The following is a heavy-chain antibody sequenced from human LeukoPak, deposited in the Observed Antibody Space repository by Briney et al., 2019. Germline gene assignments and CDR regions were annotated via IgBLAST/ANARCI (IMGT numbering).Heavy chain of an antibody. Sequence: ASVKVSRKASGYTFTSCGISWVRQAPGQGLEWMGWISAYNGNTNYAQKLQGRVTMTTDTSTSTAYMELRSLGSDDTAVYYCARRGYNTYFYYGLAVWGQGTTVTVSS. CDR1: GYTFTSCG. J-gene: IGHJ6*02. CDR3: ARRGYNTYFYYGLAV. CDR2: ISAYNGNT. D-gene: IGHD5-24*01. V-gene: IGHV1-18*01.